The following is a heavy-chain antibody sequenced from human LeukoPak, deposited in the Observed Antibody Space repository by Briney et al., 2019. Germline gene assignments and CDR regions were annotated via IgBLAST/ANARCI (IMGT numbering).Heavy chain of an antibody. CDR1: GGSISSSSYY. Sequence: SETLSLTCTVSGGSISSSSYYWGWIRQPPGKGLEWIGSIYYSGSTYYNPSLKSRVTISVDTSKSQFSLKVNSVTAADTAIYYCSSDSSGYHYYDYWGQGILVTVSS. D-gene: IGHD3-22*01. V-gene: IGHV4-39*01. CDR2: IYYSGST. CDR3: SSDSSGYHYYDY. J-gene: IGHJ4*02.